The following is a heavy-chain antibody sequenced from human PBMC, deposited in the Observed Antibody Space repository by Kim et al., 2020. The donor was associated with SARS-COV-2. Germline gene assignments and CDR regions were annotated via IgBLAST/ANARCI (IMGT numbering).Heavy chain of an antibody. Sequence: SLKGRVTISVDKSKNQVSLKLSSVTAADTAVYYCARVSGSYHYYYYGMDVWGQGTTVTVSS. J-gene: IGHJ6*02. D-gene: IGHD1-26*01. CDR3: ARVSGSYHYYYYGMDV. V-gene: IGHV4-4*02.